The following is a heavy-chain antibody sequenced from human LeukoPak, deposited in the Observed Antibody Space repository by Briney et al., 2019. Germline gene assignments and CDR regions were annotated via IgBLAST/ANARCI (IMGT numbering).Heavy chain of an antibody. CDR1: GFTFGDYA. Sequence: HPGGSLRLSCTASGFTFGDYAMSWVRQAPGKGLEWVGFIRSKAYGGTTEYAASVKGRFTISRDDSKSIAYLQVNSLKTEDTAVYYCTSLIAAAGRGEGYWGQGTLVTVSS. CDR2: IRSKAYGGTT. D-gene: IGHD6-13*01. CDR3: TSLIAAAGRGEGY. J-gene: IGHJ4*02. V-gene: IGHV3-49*04.